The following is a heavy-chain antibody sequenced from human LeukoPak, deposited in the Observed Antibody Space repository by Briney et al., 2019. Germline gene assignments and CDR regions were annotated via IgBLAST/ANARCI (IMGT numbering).Heavy chain of an antibody. J-gene: IGHJ4*02. CDR2: ISGSGDST. CDR3: ARRSGIAVAGAFDY. V-gene: IGHV3-23*01. CDR1: GFTFSNYA. D-gene: IGHD6-19*01. Sequence: GGSLRLSCAASGFTFSNYAMRWVRQAPGKGLEWVSGISGSGDSTYYADSVKGRFTISRDNSKNTLYLQMSSLRAEDTAVYYCARRSGIAVAGAFDYWGQGTLVTVSS.